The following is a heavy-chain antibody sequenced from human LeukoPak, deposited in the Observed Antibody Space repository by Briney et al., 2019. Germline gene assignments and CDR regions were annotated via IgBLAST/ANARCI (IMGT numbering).Heavy chain of an antibody. V-gene: IGHV1-18*01. CDR3: ARAGTTPNWFDP. CDR2: ISAYNGNT. J-gene: IGHJ5*02. Sequence: ASVKVSCKASGYTFTIYGISWVRQAPGQGLEWMGWISAYNGNTNYPQKLQGRVTMTTDTSTSTAYMELRSLRSDDTAVYYCARAGTTPNWFDPWGQGTLVTVSS. D-gene: IGHD4-17*01. CDR1: GYTFTIYG.